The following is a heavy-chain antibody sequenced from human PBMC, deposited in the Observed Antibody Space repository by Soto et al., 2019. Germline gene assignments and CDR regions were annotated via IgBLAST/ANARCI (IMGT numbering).Heavy chain of an antibody. CDR3: ARGEAYYDILTGYYKTYYYYYMDV. V-gene: IGHV3-33*01. D-gene: IGHD3-9*01. CDR2: IWYDGSNK. CDR1: GFTFSSYC. Sequence: GGSLXLSCAASGFTFSSYCMHWVRQAPGKGLEWVAVIWYDGSNKYYADSVKGRFTISRDNSKNTLYLQMNSLRAEDTAVYYCARGEAYYDILTGYYKTYYYYYMDVWGKGTTVTVSS. J-gene: IGHJ6*03.